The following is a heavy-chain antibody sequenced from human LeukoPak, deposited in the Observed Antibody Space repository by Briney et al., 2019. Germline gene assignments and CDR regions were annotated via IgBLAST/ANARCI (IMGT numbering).Heavy chain of an antibody. CDR2: INHSGST. D-gene: IGHD3-3*01. CDR3: ARDYPISDFWSGYYPSVADY. Sequence: SETLSLTCAVYGGSFSGYYWSWIRQPPGKGLEWIGEINHSGSTNYNPSLKSRVTISVDTSKNQFSLRLSSVTAADTAVYYCARDYPISDFWSGYYPSVADYWGQGTLVTVSS. CDR1: GGSFSGYY. V-gene: IGHV4-34*01. J-gene: IGHJ4*02.